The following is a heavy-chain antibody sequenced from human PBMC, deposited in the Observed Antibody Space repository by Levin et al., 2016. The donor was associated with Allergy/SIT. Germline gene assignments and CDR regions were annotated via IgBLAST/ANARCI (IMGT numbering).Heavy chain of an antibody. Sequence: SETLSLTCTVSGGSISSSSYYWGWIRQPPGKGLEWIGSIYYSGSTYYNPSLKSRVTISVDTSKNQFSLKLSSVTAADTAVYYCARLAAALRGDYWGQGTLVTVSS. CDR1: GGSISSSSYY. V-gene: IGHV4-39*01. CDR2: IYYSGST. CDR3: ARLAAALRGDY. J-gene: IGHJ4*02. D-gene: IGHD6-13*01.